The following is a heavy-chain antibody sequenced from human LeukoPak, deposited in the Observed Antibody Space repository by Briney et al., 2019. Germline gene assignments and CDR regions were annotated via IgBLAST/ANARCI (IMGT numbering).Heavy chain of an antibody. D-gene: IGHD3-10*01. Sequence: GGSLRLPCVVSGISLSNYAMTWVRQAPGKGLEWVSYISESGGSTTYADSVKGRFTISRDSSLNTLYLQMNNLRAEDTAVYFCAKRGVVIRGILVIGYHQEAYHYDFWGQGVLVTVSS. CDR2: ISESGGST. CDR1: GISLSNYA. CDR3: AKRGVVIRGILVIGYHQEAYHYDF. J-gene: IGHJ4*02. V-gene: IGHV3-23*01.